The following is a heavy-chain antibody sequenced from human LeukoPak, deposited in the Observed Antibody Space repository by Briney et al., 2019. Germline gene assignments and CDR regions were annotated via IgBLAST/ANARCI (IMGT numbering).Heavy chain of an antibody. V-gene: IGHV1-69*13. D-gene: IGHD4-11*01. CDR3: ARAYMTTTRHFDS. CDR2: IIPIFGTP. CDR1: GGTFSSYT. Sequence: SVKVSCKTSGGTFSSYTISWVRQAPGQGLEWMGGIIPIFGTPHYAQKFQDRVTITADASTSTAYMELSSLRSEDTAVYYCARAYMTTTRHFDSWGQGTLVTVSS. J-gene: IGHJ4*02.